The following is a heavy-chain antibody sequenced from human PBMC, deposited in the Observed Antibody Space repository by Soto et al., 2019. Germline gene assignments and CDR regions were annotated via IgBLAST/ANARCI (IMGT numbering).Heavy chain of an antibody. CDR1: GFTFSSYA. J-gene: IGHJ4*02. CDR2: ISGNGGST. D-gene: IGHD1-26*01. V-gene: IGHV3-23*01. Sequence: GGSLRLSCAASGFTFSSYAMTWVRQAPGKGLEWVSAISGNGGSTYYADSVKGQFTISRDNSKNTLYLQMNSLRAEDTAVYYCAKGLYSGSYFDYWGQGTLVTVSS. CDR3: AKGLYSGSYFDY.